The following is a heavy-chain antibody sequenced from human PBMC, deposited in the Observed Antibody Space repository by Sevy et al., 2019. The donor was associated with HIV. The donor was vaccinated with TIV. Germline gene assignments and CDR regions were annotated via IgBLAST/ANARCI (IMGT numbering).Heavy chain of an antibody. Sequence: ASVKVSCKASGYTFTGYYMHWVRQAPGQGLEWMGWINPNSGGTNYAQKFQGWVTMTRNTSISTAYMELSRLRSDDTAVYYCARDRGYSGSYLVVPGGAFDIWGQGTMVTVSS. CDR2: INPNSGGT. CDR1: GYTFTGYY. CDR3: ARDRGYSGSYLVVPGGAFDI. J-gene: IGHJ3*02. V-gene: IGHV1-2*04. D-gene: IGHD1-26*01.